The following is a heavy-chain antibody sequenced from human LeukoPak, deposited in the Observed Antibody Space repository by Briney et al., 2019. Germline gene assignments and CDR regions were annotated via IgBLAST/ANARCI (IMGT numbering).Heavy chain of an antibody. CDR2: IIGSGGST. Sequence: PGGCLRLSCAASGFTFSSYAMSWVRQAPGKGLEWVSAIIGSGGSTYYADSVKGRFTISRDNSKNTLYLQMNSLRAEDTAVYYCASEIVVVVAATDDGDDYWGQGTLVTVS. D-gene: IGHD2-15*01. CDR1: GFTFSSYA. CDR3: ASEIVVVVAATDDGDDY. J-gene: IGHJ4*02. V-gene: IGHV3-23*01.